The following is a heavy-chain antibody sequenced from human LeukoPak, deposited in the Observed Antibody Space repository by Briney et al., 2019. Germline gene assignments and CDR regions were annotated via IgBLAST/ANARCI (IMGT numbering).Heavy chain of an antibody. CDR3: AKDHDSTGLFQDRDY. CDR2: ISISANT. J-gene: IGHJ4*02. Sequence: GGPLRLSCAASGFTFSRYAMNWVRQAPGKGLEWVSTISISANTHYADSVKGRFTISRDNSKSTLYLQMNSLRAEDTAIYYCAKDHDSTGLFQDRDYWGQGTQVTISS. V-gene: IGHV3-23*01. D-gene: IGHD6-19*01. CDR1: GFTFSRYA.